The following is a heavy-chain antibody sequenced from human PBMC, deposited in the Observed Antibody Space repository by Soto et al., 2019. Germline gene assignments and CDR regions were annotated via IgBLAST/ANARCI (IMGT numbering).Heavy chain of an antibody. CDR2: ISYDGSNK. J-gene: IGHJ6*02. CDR3: AKDRGYSYGYYYYGMDV. D-gene: IGHD5-18*01. V-gene: IGHV3-30*18. CDR1: GFTFSSYV. Sequence: GGSLRLSCAASGFTFSSYVMHWGRQAPGKGLEWVAVISYDGSNKYYADSVKGRFTISRDNSKNTLYLQMNSLRAEDTAVYYCAKDRGYSYGYYYYGMDVWGQGTTVTVSS.